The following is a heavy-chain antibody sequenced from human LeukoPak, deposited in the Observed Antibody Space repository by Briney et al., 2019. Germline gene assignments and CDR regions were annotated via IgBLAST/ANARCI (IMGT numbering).Heavy chain of an antibody. Sequence: GGSLRLSCAASGFTFSSYEMNWVRQAPGKGLEWVSYISSSGSTIYYADSVKGRFTISRDNAKNSLYLQMNSLRAEDTAVYYCASLLQGDSSGYPQTYAFDIWGQGTMVTVSS. CDR3: ASLLQGDSSGYPQTYAFDI. CDR2: ISSSGSTI. J-gene: IGHJ3*02. D-gene: IGHD3-22*01. CDR1: GFTFSSYE. V-gene: IGHV3-48*03.